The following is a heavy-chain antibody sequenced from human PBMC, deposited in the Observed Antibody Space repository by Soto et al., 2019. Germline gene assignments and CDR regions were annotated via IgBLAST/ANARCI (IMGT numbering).Heavy chain of an antibody. D-gene: IGHD3-3*01. J-gene: IGHJ6*02. Sequence: SETLSLTCAVYGGSFSGYYWSWIRQPPGKGLEWIGEINHSGSTNYNPSLKSRVTISVDTSKNQFSLKLSSVTAADTAVYYCARQNYDFWSGYLGYYYGMDVWGQRTTVTVSS. CDR1: GGSFSGYY. CDR2: INHSGST. V-gene: IGHV4-34*01. CDR3: ARQNYDFWSGYLGYYYGMDV.